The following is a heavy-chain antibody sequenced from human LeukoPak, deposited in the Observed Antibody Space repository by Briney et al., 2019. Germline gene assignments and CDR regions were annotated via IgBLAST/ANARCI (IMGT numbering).Heavy chain of an antibody. Sequence: PSETLSLTCAVYGGSFSGYYWSWIRQPPGKGLEWIGEINHSGSTNYNPSLKSRVTISVDTSKNQFSLKLSSVTAADTAVYYCARDSNYGWFDPWGQGTLVTVPS. CDR1: GGSFSGYY. V-gene: IGHV4-34*01. J-gene: IGHJ5*02. CDR2: INHSGST. D-gene: IGHD4-11*01. CDR3: ARDSNYGWFDP.